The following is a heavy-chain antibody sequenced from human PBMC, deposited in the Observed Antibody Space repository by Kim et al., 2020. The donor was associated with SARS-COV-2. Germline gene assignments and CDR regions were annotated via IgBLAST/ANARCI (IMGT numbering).Heavy chain of an antibody. CDR2: IYYSGNT. J-gene: IGHJ6*02. Sequence: SETLSLTCTVSGGSISSINYYWGWIRRPPGKGLEWIASIYYSGNTYYNPSLKSRVTISVDTSKNQFSLKLSSVTAADTAVYHCARLDSSSFYYYGMDVWGQGTTVTVSS. CDR3: ARLDSSSFYYYGMDV. V-gene: IGHV4-39*01. CDR1: GGSISSINYY. D-gene: IGHD6-6*01.